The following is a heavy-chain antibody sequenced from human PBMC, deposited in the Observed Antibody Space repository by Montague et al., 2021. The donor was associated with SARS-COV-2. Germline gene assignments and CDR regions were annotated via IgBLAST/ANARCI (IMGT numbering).Heavy chain of an antibody. CDR2: VFFSGNI. CDR1: GGSFSTYY. CDR3: ARAQPQSIEF. Sequence: SETLSLTCTVSGGSFSTYYWTWIRQPPNKGLEWIGIVFFSGNINRNPSLTSRVSMSVDTSKNQYFLVLNSVTPADTAIYYCARAQPQSIEFWGQGTLVTVSS. J-gene: IGHJ4*02. V-gene: IGHV4-59*01.